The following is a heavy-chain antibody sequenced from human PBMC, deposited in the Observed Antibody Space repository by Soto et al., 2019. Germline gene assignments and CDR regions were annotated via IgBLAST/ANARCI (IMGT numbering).Heavy chain of an antibody. Sequence: GGSLRLSCSVSGFTLSDHYIDWVRQAPGKGLEWVGRSRNQANGYSTIYAASVKGRFTTSRDDSKNLVYLQMESLRTEDTAVYYCVRDTYFSDSSSYTSCFDFWGQGALVTVSS. D-gene: IGHD3-22*01. CDR1: GFTLSDHY. CDR2: SRNQANGYST. V-gene: IGHV3-72*01. CDR3: VRDTYFSDSSSYTSCFDF. J-gene: IGHJ4*02.